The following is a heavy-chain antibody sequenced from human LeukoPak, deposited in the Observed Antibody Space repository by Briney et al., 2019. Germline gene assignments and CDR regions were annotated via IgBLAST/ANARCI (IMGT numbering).Heavy chain of an antibody. V-gene: IGHV4-61*01. D-gene: IGHD5-18*01. Sequence: PSETLSLTCTVSGGSVSSGTYYWSWIRQPPGKGLEWIGYIYYSGSTNYNPSLKSRVTISIDTSKNQFSLKLSSVTAADTAVYYCARAGYSYGPDYWGQGTLVTVSS. CDR3: ARAGYSYGPDY. J-gene: IGHJ4*02. CDR2: IYYSGST. CDR1: GGSVSSGTYY.